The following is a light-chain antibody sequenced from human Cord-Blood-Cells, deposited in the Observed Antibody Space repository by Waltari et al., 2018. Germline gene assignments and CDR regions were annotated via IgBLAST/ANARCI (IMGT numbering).Light chain of an antibody. V-gene: IGLV3-21*04. J-gene: IGLJ1*01. Sequence: SYVLTQPPSVSVAPGKTARITCGGNNIGSKSVHWYQQKPGQAPVLVIYYDSDRPSGIPGRLSGSNSGNAATLTISRVEAGDEADYYCQVWDSSSDHYVFGTGTKVTVL. CDR2: YDS. CDR1: NIGSKS. CDR3: QVWDSSSDHYV.